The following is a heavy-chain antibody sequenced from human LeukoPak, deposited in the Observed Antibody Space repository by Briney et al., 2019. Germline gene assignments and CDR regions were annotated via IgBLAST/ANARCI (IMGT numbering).Heavy chain of an antibody. Sequence: SETLSLTCTVSGGSISSYYWSWIRQPPGKGLEWIGYVFYSGSTNYNPSLKSRVTMSVDTSKNQFSLNLSSVTAADTAVYYCAREAIAAAGNHWFDPWGQGILVTVSS. D-gene: IGHD6-13*01. V-gene: IGHV4-59*01. CDR3: AREAIAAAGNHWFDP. CDR1: GGSISSYY. CDR2: VFYSGST. J-gene: IGHJ5*02.